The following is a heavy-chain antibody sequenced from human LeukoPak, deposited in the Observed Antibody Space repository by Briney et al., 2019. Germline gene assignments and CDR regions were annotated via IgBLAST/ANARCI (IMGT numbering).Heavy chain of an antibody. D-gene: IGHD6-13*01. CDR2: ISSSSSTI. CDR1: GFTFSNYR. J-gene: IGHJ4*02. CDR3: ARDRGVTAAGYFDY. Sequence: GGSLRLSCAASGFTFSNYRMNWVRQAPGKGLEWVSYISSSSSTIYQADSVKGRFTISRDNAKNSLYLQMNSLSDEDTAVYYCARDRGVTAAGYFDYWGQGTLVTVSS. V-gene: IGHV3-48*02.